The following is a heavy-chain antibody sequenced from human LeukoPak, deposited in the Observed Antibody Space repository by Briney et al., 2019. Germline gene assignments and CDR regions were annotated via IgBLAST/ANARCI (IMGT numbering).Heavy chain of an antibody. V-gene: IGHV1-2*02. CDR3: ATINRRDGRGGFDY. Sequence: GASVKVSCKSSGYTFTGYYMHWVRQAPGQGLEWIGWINPNSGDTNSAQKFQGRVTMTRDTSISTAYMELNRLISDDTAVYYCATINRRDGRGGFDYWGQGTLVTVSS. CDR1: GYTFTGYY. J-gene: IGHJ4*02. CDR2: INPNSGDT. D-gene: IGHD5-24*01.